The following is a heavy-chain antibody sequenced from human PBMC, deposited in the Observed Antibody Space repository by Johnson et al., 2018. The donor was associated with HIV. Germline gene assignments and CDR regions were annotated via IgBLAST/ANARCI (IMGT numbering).Heavy chain of an antibody. CDR1: GFTFSSYG. CDR3: ARGALGDWVDAFDI. J-gene: IGHJ3*02. V-gene: IGHV3-30*19. D-gene: IGHD3-16*01. CDR2: IWYDGSNK. Sequence: QVQLVESGGGVVQPGRSLRLSCVASGFTFSSYGMHWVRQAPGKGLEWVAVIWYDGSNKYYADSVKGRFTISRDNSKNTLYLQMNSLRAEDTAVFYCARGALGDWVDAFDIWGQGTMVTVSS.